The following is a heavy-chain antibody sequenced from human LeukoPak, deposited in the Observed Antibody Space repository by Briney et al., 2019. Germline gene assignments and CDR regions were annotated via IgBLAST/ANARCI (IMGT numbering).Heavy chain of an antibody. J-gene: IGHJ5*02. CDR1: GYSFSTYW. CDR2: IYPGDSDT. V-gene: IGHV5-51*01. D-gene: IGHD5-24*01. CDR3: AREGDGYNLRWFDP. Sequence: GESLKISCQGSGYSFSTYWITWVRQMPGKGLEWMGIIYPGDSDTRYSPSFQGQVTISADKSISTAYLQWSSLKASDTAMYYCAREGDGYNLRWFDPWGQGTLVTVSS.